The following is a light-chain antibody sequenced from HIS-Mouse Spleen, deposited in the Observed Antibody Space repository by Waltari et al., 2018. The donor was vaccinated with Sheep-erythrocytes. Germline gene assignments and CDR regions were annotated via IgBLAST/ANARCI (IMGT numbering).Light chain of an antibody. Sequence: IVLTQSPATLSLSPGERATLSCRASQSVSSYLAWYQQKPGPAPRLLIYDASNRATGIPARFSGSGSGADSAHSSNGLEREDLAVYDGQQRSNWYTFGQGTKLEIK. CDR3: QQRSNWYT. V-gene: IGKV3-11*01. CDR2: DAS. CDR1: QSVSSY. J-gene: IGKJ2*01.